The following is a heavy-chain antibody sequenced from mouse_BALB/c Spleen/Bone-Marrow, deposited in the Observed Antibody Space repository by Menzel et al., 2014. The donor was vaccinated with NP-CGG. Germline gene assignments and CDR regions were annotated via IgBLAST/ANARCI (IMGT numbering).Heavy chain of an antibody. CDR2: FYPGSGNI. V-gene: IGHV1-62-2*01. D-gene: IGHD1-1*01. CDR3: TRHFYGSSYFDY. J-gene: IGHJ2*01. CDR1: GYTFTDYI. Sequence: VQLVESGAELVKPGASVKLSCKASGYTFTDYIIHWMKQRSGQGLEWIGWFYPGSGNIKYNEKLKDKATLTADKSSSTVYMELSRLTSEDSAVYFCTRHFYGSSYFDYWGQGTTLTVSS.